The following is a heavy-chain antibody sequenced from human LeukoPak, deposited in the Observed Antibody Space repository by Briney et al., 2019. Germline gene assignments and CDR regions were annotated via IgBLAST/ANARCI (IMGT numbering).Heavy chain of an antibody. Sequence: ASVKVSCKASGYTFTGYYMHWVRQAPGQGLEWMGWINPNSGGTNYAQKFQGRVTKTRDTSISTAYMELSRLRSDDTAVYYCARDYYDSSGYPDYWGQGTLVTVSS. J-gene: IGHJ4*02. D-gene: IGHD3-22*01. V-gene: IGHV1-2*02. CDR2: INPNSGGT. CDR3: ARDYYDSSGYPDY. CDR1: GYTFTGYY.